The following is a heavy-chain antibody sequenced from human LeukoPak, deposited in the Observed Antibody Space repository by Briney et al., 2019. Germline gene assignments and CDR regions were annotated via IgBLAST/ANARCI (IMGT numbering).Heavy chain of an antibody. CDR2: IYYSGST. CDR3: ASQIQLYDAFDI. V-gene: IGHV4-59*08. Sequence: KTSETLSLTCTVSGGSISSYYWSWIRQPPGKGLEWIGYIYYSGSTNYNPSLKSRVTISVDTSKNQFSLKLSSVTAADTAVYYCASQIQLYDAFDIWGQGIMVTVSS. J-gene: IGHJ3*02. D-gene: IGHD5-18*01. CDR1: GGSISSYY.